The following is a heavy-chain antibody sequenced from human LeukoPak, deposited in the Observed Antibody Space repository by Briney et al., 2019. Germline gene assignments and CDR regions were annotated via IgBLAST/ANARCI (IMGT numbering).Heavy chain of an antibody. CDR1: GFTFSSYT. CDR3: AKEGDYGDYEN. CDR2: ISGSSGST. D-gene: IGHD4-17*01. J-gene: IGHJ4*02. Sequence: GGSLRLSCAASGFTFSSYTMSWARQAPGKGLEWVSAISGSSGSTYYADSVKGRFIISRDNSKNTLYLQMNSLRAEDTALYYCAKEGDYGDYENWGQGTLVTVSS. V-gene: IGHV3-23*01.